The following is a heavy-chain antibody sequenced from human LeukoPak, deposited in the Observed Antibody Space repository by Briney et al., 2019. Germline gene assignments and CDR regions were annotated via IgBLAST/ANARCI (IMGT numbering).Heavy chain of an antibody. Sequence: GASVKVSCKASGYTFTSYDISWVRQAPGQGLEWMGWISAYNGNTNYAQKLQGRVTMTTDTSTSTAYMELRSLRSDDTAVYYCARDIGGYGEDWFDPWGQGTLVTVSS. CDR2: ISAYNGNT. D-gene: IGHD4-17*01. J-gene: IGHJ5*02. V-gene: IGHV1-18*01. CDR1: GYTFTSYD. CDR3: ARDIGGYGEDWFDP.